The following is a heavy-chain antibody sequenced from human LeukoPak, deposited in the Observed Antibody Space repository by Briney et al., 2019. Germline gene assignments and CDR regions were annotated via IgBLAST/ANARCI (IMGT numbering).Heavy chain of an antibody. J-gene: IGHJ6*03. CDR2: MNPNSGNT. D-gene: IGHD3-22*01. V-gene: IGHV1-8*01. Sequence: ASVKVSCKASGYTFTSYDINWVRQAPGQGLEWMGWMNPNSGNTGYAQKFQGRVTMTRNTSISTAYMELSSLRSEDTAVYYCARDYYDSSGYYPPHDYYYYYYMDVWGKGTTVTVSS. CDR3: ARDYYDSSGYYPPHDYYYYYYMDV. CDR1: GYTFTSYD.